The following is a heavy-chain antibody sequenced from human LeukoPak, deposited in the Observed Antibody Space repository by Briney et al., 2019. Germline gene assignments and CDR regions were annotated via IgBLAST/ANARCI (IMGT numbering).Heavy chain of an antibody. CDR1: GGSISSYY. J-gene: IGHJ6*03. CDR3: ARDGIADSSGYYYRDYYYYMDV. Sequence: SETLSLTCTVSGGSISSYYWSWIRQPPGKGLEWIGYIYYSGSTNYNPSLKSRVAISVDTSKNQFSLKLSSVTAADTAVYYCARDGIADSSGYYYRDYYYYMDVWGKGTTVTVSS. V-gene: IGHV4-59*01. D-gene: IGHD3-22*01. CDR2: IYYSGST.